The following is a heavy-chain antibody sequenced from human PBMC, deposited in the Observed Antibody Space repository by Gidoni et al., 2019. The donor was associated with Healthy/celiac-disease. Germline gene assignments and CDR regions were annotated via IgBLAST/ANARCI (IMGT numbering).Heavy chain of an antibody. CDR1: GGSISSGSYY. CDR2: IYTSGST. J-gene: IGHJ6*02. Sequence: QVQLQESGPGLVKPSQTLSLTCTVSGGSISSGSYYWSWIRQPAGKGLEWIGRIYTSGSTNYNPSLKSRVTISVDTSKNQFSLKLSSVTAADTAVYYCARDLGVVVVAGLFYYYGMDVWGQGTTVTVSS. V-gene: IGHV4-61*02. CDR3: ARDLGVVVVAGLFYYYGMDV. D-gene: IGHD2-15*01.